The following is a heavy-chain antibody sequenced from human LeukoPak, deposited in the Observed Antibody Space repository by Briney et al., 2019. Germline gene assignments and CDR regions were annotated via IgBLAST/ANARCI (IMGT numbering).Heavy chain of an antibody. V-gene: IGHV4-59*01. Sequence: SETLSVTCTVSGGSISSYYLSWIRQPPGKGLEWIGYIYYSGGTNYNPSLKSLFTFSVDTSKNQFSLKLSSVTAADPAVHYCARLSAAAPYYFDYWGPGTLVTVSS. J-gene: IGHJ4*02. CDR1: GGSISSYY. CDR2: IYYSGGT. D-gene: IGHD6-13*01. CDR3: ARLSAAAPYYFDY.